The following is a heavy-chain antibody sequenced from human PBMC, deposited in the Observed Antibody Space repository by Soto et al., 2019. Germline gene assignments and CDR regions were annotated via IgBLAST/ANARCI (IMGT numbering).Heavy chain of an antibody. D-gene: IGHD2-2*01. CDR3: ATEASCSSTNCPRAFEI. J-gene: IGHJ3*02. V-gene: IGHV3-15*01. CDR2: IKRKIDGETI. Sequence: EVQLVESGGGLEKPGGSLRLSCAASGFTFSHVWMSWVRQAPGKGLEWVGRIKRKIDGETIDYAAPVKGRFTISRDDSKDTLYLQMNSLKTEDTAVYYCATEASCSSTNCPRAFEIWGLGTVVTVSS. CDR1: GFTFSHVW.